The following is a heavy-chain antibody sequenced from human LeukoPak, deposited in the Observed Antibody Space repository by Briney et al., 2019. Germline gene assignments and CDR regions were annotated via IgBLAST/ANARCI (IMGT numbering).Heavy chain of an antibody. CDR1: GFTFSTYA. D-gene: IGHD2-15*01. CDR2: LSPSGGNP. Sequence: GGSLRLSCAASGFTFSTYAMSWVRQAPGKGLEWVSGLSPSGGNPIYADSVKGRFTISRDNSENTMFLQMNSLRVEDTAVYYCAKEFSGGLSFDYWGQGALVTVSS. V-gene: IGHV3-23*01. CDR3: AKEFSGGLSFDY. J-gene: IGHJ4*02.